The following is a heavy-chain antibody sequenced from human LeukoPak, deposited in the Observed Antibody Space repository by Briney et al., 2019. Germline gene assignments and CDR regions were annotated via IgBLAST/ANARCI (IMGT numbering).Heavy chain of an antibody. V-gene: IGHV3-23*01. Sequence: GGSLRLCCAASGFTFSSYAMGWVRQAPGKGLEWVSAITASGGNTYYADSVKGRFTISRDNSKNTLYLQVNSLRAEDTAVHYCAKGNGYSYGRYYFDYWGQGTLVTVSS. J-gene: IGHJ4*02. CDR1: GFTFSSYA. CDR2: ITASGGNT. D-gene: IGHD5-18*01. CDR3: AKGNGYSYGRYYFDY.